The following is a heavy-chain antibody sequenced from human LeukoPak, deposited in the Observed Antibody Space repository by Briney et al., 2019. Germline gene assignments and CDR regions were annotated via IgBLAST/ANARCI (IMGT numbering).Heavy chain of an antibody. Sequence: SGPTLVKPTQTLTLTCTFSEFSVTTSGVGVGWIRQPPGKALECLALLYWNDEKRYSPSLKSRLTITKDTAKNQVVLTMTNMDPVDTATYYCSHKSVRGVVFDYWGQGALVTVSS. CDR2: LYWNDEK. CDR1: EFSVTTSGVG. J-gene: IGHJ4*02. D-gene: IGHD3-10*01. V-gene: IGHV2-5*01. CDR3: SHKSVRGVVFDY.